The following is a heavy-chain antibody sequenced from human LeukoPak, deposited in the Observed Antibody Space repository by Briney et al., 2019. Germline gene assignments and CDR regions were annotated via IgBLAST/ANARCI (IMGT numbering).Heavy chain of an antibody. CDR2: IGTAGDT. D-gene: IGHD3-22*01. Sequence: PGGSLRLSCAASGFTFSSYAMHWVREATGKGLEWVSAIGTAGDTYYPGSVKGRFTISRENAKNSLYLQMNSLRAGDTAVYYCARGGRGYYVDAFDIWGQGTMVTVSS. V-gene: IGHV3-13*01. J-gene: IGHJ3*02. CDR3: ARGGRGYYVDAFDI. CDR1: GFTFSSYA.